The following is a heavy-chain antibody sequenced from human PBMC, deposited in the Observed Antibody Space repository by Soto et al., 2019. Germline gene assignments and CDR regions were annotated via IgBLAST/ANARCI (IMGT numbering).Heavy chain of an antibody. CDR1: GYTFTTYY. CDR3: ARQRSDRSGYNGGYNND. Sequence: AAVKVSCKSSGYTFTTYYIQWVRQAPGQGLEWMGVISPSGGTTTYAQKFKGRVTMTRDTSTSTVHMELSRLRSEDTAVYYGARQRSDRSGYNGGYNNDWVNGTLVTV. V-gene: IGHV1-46*01. CDR2: ISPSGGTT. J-gene: IGHJ4*01. D-gene: IGHD3-22*01.